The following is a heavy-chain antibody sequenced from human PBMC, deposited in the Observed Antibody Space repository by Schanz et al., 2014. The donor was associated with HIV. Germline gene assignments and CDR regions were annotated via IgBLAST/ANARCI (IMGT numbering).Heavy chain of an antibody. Sequence: QVQLVESGGGVVQPGRSLRLSCAVSGFTFSNYAMHWVRQAPGKGLEWVEVISHDGSNKYYADSVKGRFTISRDNSKITLFLHMNSLRLEDTAVYYCAKDLRANYYGPQVDWFDSWGQGTRVTVTS. J-gene: IGHJ5*01. CDR1: GFTFSNYA. V-gene: IGHV3-30*04. CDR3: AKDLRANYYGPQVDWFDS. D-gene: IGHD3-10*01. CDR2: ISHDGSNK.